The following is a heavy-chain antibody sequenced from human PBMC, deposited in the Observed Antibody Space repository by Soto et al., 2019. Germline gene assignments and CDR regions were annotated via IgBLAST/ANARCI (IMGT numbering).Heavy chain of an antibody. CDR2: ISSSGTTI. D-gene: IGHD3-3*01. V-gene: IGHV3-48*01. Sequence: VQLVESGGGLVQPGGSLRLSCAASGFTFSSYSMNWVRQAPGKGLEWVSFISSSGTTIYYADSVKGRFTISRDNAKNSLYLQMNSLRAEDKAVYCCEIIGFYDFWSGYESLMDVWGKGTTVTVSS. CDR1: GFTFSSYS. J-gene: IGHJ6*03. CDR3: EIIGFYDFWSGYESLMDV.